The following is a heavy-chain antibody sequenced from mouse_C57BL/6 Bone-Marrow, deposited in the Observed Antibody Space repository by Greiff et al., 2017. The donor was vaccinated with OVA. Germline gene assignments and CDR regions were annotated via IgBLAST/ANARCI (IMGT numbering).Heavy chain of an antibody. D-gene: IGHD1-1*01. J-gene: IGHJ2*01. V-gene: IGHV1-69*01. Sequence: QVQLQQPGAELVMPGASVKLSCKASGYTFTSSWMHWVKQRPGQGLEWIGEIDPSDSYTNYNQKFKGKSTLTVDKSSSTAYMQLSSLTSADSAVYYCARERYYGRVFYYFDYWGQGTTLTVSS. CDR2: IDPSDSYT. CDR1: GYTFTSSW. CDR3: ARERYYGRVFYYFDY.